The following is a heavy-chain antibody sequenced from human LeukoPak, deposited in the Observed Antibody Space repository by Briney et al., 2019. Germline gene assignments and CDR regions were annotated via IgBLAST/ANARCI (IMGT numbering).Heavy chain of an antibody. D-gene: IGHD6-6*01. CDR3: AKDRGYSSSDY. CDR1: GFTFSSYG. V-gene: IGHV3-30*02. J-gene: IGHJ4*02. CDR2: IHYDGSNK. Sequence: PGGSLRLSCAASGFTFSSYGMHWVRQAPGKGLEWVAFIHYDGSNKYYADSVKGRFTISRDNSKNTLYLQMNSLRVDDTAVYYCAKDRGYSSSDYWGQGTLVTVSS.